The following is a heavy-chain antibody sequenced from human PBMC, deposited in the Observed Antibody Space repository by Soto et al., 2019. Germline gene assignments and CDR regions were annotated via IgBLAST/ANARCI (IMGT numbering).Heavy chain of an antibody. CDR3: ASDTTRDYGDYPWYFDL. Sequence: GGSLRLSCAASGFTFSSYSMNWVRQAPGKGLEWVSSISSSSSYIYYADSVKGRFTISRDNAKNSLYLQMNSLRAEGTAVYYCASDTTRDYGDYPWYFDLWGRGTLVTVSS. CDR1: GFTFSSYS. D-gene: IGHD4-17*01. CDR2: ISSSSSYI. V-gene: IGHV3-21*01. J-gene: IGHJ2*01.